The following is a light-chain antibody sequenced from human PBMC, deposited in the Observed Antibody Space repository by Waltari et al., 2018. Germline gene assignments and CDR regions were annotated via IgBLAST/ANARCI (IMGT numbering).Light chain of an antibody. Sequence: QSVLTQPPSVSGAPGPRVTISCTGSRSNIGAGYDVHWYQQLPGTAPKLLIYDSRSRPSGFPDRFPGSKSGTSASLAITGLQAEDEAAYYCQSFDNSLSGVVFGGGTKLTVL. CDR3: QSFDNSLSGVV. V-gene: IGLV1-40*01. CDR2: DSR. J-gene: IGLJ2*01. CDR1: RSNIGAGYD.